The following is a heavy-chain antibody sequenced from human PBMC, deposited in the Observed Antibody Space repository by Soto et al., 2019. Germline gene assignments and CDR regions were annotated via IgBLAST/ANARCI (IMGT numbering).Heavy chain of an antibody. CDR1: GFTFSSYS. D-gene: IGHD6-13*01. Sequence: EVQLVESGGGLVKPGGSLRLSCAASGFTFSSYSMNWVRQAPGKGLEWVSSISSSSSYIYYADSVKGRFTISRDNAKNSLYLQMNSLRAEDTAVYYCASTNSRSYYMDVWGKGTTVTIYS. CDR3: ASTNSRSYYMDV. CDR2: ISSSSSYI. V-gene: IGHV3-21*01. J-gene: IGHJ6*03.